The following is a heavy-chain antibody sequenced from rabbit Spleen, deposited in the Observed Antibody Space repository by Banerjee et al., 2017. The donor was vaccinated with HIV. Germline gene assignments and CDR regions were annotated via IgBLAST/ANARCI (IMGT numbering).Heavy chain of an antibody. V-gene: IGHV1S45*01. CDR1: GFYLSDYYY. CDR2: IYVGGRGST. CDR3: ARNFDL. J-gene: IGHJ4*01. Sequence: QDQLEESGGGLGKPEGSLTLTCKASGFYLSDYYYMCWVRQTPGKGLEWIACIYVGGRGSTYYASWAKGRFTISKTSSTTVTLQMTSLTAADTATYFCARNFDLWGQGTLVTVS.